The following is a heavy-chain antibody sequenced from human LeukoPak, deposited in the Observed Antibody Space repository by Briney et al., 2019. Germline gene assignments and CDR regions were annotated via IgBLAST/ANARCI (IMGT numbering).Heavy chain of an antibody. V-gene: IGHV4-4*09. CDR1: GGSISSYY. Sequence: SETLSLTCTVSGGSISSYYWSWIRQPPGKGLEWIGYIYTSGSTNYNPSLKSRVTISVDTSKNQFSLKLSSVTAADTAVYYCARQLVRIAAAGWWFDPWGQGTLVTLSS. CDR3: ARQLVRIAAAGWWFDP. CDR2: IYTSGST. D-gene: IGHD6-13*01. J-gene: IGHJ5*02.